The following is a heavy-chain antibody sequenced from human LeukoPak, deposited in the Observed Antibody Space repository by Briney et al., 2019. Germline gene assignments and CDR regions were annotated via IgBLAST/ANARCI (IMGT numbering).Heavy chain of an antibody. Sequence: ASVKVSCKASGYTFTSYYMHWVRQAPGQGLEWMGWIDPNSGGTNYAQKFQGRVTMTRDTSISTAYMELSRLRSDDTAVYYCARGLYYYGSGSSDYWGQGTLVTVSS. CDR2: IDPNSGGT. CDR1: GYTFTSYY. J-gene: IGHJ4*02. V-gene: IGHV1-2*02. D-gene: IGHD3-10*01. CDR3: ARGLYYYGSGSSDY.